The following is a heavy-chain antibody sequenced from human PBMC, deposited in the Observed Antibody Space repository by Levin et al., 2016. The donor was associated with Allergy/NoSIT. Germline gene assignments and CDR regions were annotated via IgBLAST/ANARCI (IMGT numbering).Heavy chain of an antibody. CDR2: ISAYNGNT. Sequence: ASVKVSCKASGYTFTSYGISWVRQAPGQGLEWMGWISAYNGNTNYAQKLQGRVTMTTDTSTSTAYMELRSLRSDDTAVYYCARGNRIVGATDGIYNDYWGQGTLVTVSS. J-gene: IGHJ4*02. V-gene: IGHV1-18*04. D-gene: IGHD1-26*01. CDR3: ARGNRIVGATDGIYNDY. CDR1: GYTFTSYG.